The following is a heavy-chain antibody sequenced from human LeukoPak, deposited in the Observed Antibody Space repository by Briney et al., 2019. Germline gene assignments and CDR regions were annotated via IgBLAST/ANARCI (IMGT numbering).Heavy chain of an antibody. J-gene: IGHJ4*02. CDR3: AKKHSDSWLDFDY. D-gene: IGHD2-15*01. Sequence: GGSLRLSCAASGFTFSSYAMCWVRQAPGKGLEWVSAVSASGFGTYYADSVKGRFTISRDNSKNTLSLQMDSLRAEDTAVYYCAKKHSDSWLDFDYWGQRTLLTV. CDR1: GFTFSSYA. CDR2: VSASGFGT. V-gene: IGHV3-23*01.